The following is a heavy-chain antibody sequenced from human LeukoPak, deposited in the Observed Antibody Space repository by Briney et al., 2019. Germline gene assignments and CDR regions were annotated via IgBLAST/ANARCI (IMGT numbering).Heavy chain of an antibody. J-gene: IGHJ3*02. D-gene: IGHD3-10*01. Sequence: GGSLRLSCAASGFTFSSYSMSWVRQAPGKGLEWVSAISGSGGSTYYADSVKGRFTTSRDNSKNTLYLQMNSLRAEDTAVYYCAKDPYYGSGSYGHDAFDIWGQGTMVTVSS. V-gene: IGHV3-23*01. CDR1: GFTFSSYS. CDR3: AKDPYYGSGSYGHDAFDI. CDR2: ISGSGGST.